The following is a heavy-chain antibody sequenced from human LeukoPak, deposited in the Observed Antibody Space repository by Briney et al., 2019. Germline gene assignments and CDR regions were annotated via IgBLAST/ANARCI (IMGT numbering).Heavy chain of an antibody. CDR2: IYYSGNT. Sequence: SETLSLTCTVSGGSISNSIYYWGWIRQPPGKGLEWIGSIYYSGNTYYNPSLKSRVTISVDKSKNQFSLKLSSVTAADTAVYYCARVFPGGYYFDYWGQGTLVTVSS. CDR3: ARVFPGGYYFDY. D-gene: IGHD3-16*01. J-gene: IGHJ4*02. V-gene: IGHV4-39*07. CDR1: GGSISNSIYY.